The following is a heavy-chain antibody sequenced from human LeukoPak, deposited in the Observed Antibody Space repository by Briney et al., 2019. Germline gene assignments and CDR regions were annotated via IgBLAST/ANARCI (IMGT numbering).Heavy chain of an antibody. J-gene: IGHJ4*02. Sequence: GGSLTLSCAASGFMFSTYWMSWVRPAPGKGLEWVANIKQDGSEKYYVDSVKGRFTISRDNAKNSLYLQMNSLRAEGTAVYYCAREMATIPYYFDYWGQGTLVTVSS. V-gene: IGHV3-7*01. CDR3: AREMATIPYYFDY. D-gene: IGHD5-24*01. CDR1: GFMFSTYW. CDR2: IKQDGSEK.